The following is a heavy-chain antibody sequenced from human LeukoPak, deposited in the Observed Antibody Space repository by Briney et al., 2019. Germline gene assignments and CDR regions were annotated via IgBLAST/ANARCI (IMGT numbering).Heavy chain of an antibody. CDR1: GGSISSGDYY. D-gene: IGHD3-9*01. V-gene: IGHV4-30-4*01. CDR3: ARGRALRYFDWFPKPFDY. J-gene: IGHJ4*02. CDR2: TYYSGST. Sequence: SETLSLTCTVSGGSISSGDYYWSWIRQPPGKGLEWIGYTYYSGSTYYNPSLKSRVTISVDTSKNQFSLKLSSMTAADTAVYYCARGRALRYFDWFPKPFDYWGQGTLVTVSS.